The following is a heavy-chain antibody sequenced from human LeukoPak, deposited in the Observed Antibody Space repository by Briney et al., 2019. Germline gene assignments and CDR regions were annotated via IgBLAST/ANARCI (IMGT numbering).Heavy chain of an antibody. CDR2: IEQVGSER. CDR3: ARDGFDAGIYFDS. D-gene: IGHD3-9*01. CDR1: GFTFSSHW. V-gene: IGHV3-7*01. J-gene: IGHJ4*02. Sequence: GGSLRLSCAVSGFTFSSHWMSWVRQAPGKGLELAANIEQVGSERYYVDSVKCRFTISRDNAKNLLYLQMNSLRAEDTAVYYCARDGFDAGIYFDSWGQGTLVTVSS.